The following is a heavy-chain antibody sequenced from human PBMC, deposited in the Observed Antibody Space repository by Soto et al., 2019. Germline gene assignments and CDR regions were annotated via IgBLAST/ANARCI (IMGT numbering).Heavy chain of an antibody. Sequence: ASVKVSCKASGGTFSSYAISWVRQAPGQGLEWMGGIIPIFGTANYAQKFQGRVTITADESTSTAYMELRSLRSDDTAVYYCARDLLGYSSGWYQAFDYWGQGTLVTVSS. CDR3: ARDLLGYSSGWYQAFDY. J-gene: IGHJ4*02. CDR2: IIPIFGTA. D-gene: IGHD6-19*01. CDR1: GGTFSSYA. V-gene: IGHV1-69*13.